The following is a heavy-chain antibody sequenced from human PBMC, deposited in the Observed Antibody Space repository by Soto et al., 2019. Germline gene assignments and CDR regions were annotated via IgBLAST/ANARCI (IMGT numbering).Heavy chain of an antibody. CDR1: GGSISSYY. CDR2: MYNSGST. V-gene: IGHV4-59*08. Sequence: PSETLSLTCTVSGGSISSYYWTWIRQPPGKGLEWIGFMYNSGSTHYNPSLKSRVTISLDTSKNQFSLNLRSVTAADTAVYYCARHERDIVVVPFNYWGQGTLVTVSS. CDR3: ARHERDIVVVPFNY. J-gene: IGHJ4*02. D-gene: IGHD2-2*01.